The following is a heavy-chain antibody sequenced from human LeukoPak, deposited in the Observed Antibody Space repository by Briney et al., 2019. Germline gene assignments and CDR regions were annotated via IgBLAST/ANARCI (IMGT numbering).Heavy chain of an antibody. D-gene: IGHD2-2*02. Sequence: PGGSLRLSCAASGFTFSTYNMNWVRQAPGKGLEWVSSISGSSSYIYYADSLKGRFTGSRDNAKNSLFLQMNSLRAEDTAIYYCASSKRYCSSTNCYMVGIDYWGQGTLVTVSS. CDR3: ASSKRYCSSTNCYMVGIDY. CDR2: ISGSSSYI. J-gene: IGHJ4*02. CDR1: GFTFSTYN. V-gene: IGHV3-21*01.